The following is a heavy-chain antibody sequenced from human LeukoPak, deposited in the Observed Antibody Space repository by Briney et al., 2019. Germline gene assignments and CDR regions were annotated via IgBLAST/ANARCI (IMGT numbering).Heavy chain of an antibody. Sequence: SETLSLTCTVSGGSISSYYWSWIRQSAGKGLEYIGRIYSSGSTNYHPSLKSRISMSVDTSKNQFSLKLSSVTAADTAVYYCARNGGSGTYYDGSFDYWGQGTLVTVSS. CDR1: GGSISSYY. V-gene: IGHV4-4*07. J-gene: IGHJ4*02. CDR2: IYSSGST. D-gene: IGHD1-26*01. CDR3: ARNGGSGTYYDGSFDY.